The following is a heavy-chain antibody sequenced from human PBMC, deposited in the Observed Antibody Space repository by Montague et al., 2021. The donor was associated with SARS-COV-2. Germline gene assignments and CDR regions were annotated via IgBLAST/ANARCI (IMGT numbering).Heavy chain of an antibody. D-gene: IGHD6-6*01. J-gene: IGHJ6*02. Sequence: SLRLSCAASGFTVSSNYMTWVRQAPGKGPEWVSVIYTDGTSRYADSVKGRFTISTDNSKNTLFLQMNSLRADDTAVYYCARDRAYSTSSGGGDYYYYYTMDVWGQGTTVTVSS. CDR3: ARDRAYSTSSGGGDYYYYYTMDV. CDR1: GFTVSSNY. CDR2: IYTDGTS. V-gene: IGHV3-53*01.